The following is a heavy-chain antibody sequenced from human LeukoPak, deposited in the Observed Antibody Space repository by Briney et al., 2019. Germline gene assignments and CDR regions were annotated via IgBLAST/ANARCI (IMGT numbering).Heavy chain of an antibody. CDR1: GYTFTGYY. CDR3: ARDSPIAVVPAAIWYDAFDI. V-gene: IGHV1-2*02. Sequence: EASVKVSCKASGYTFTGYYMHWVRQAPGQGLEWMGWINPNSGGTNYAQKFQGRVTMTRDTSISTAYMELSRLRSDDTAVYYCARDSPIAVVPAAIWYDAFDIWGQGTMVTVSS. J-gene: IGHJ3*02. CDR2: INPNSGGT. D-gene: IGHD2-2*01.